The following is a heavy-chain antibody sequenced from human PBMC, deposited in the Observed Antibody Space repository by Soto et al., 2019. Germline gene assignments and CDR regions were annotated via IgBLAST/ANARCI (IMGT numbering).Heavy chain of an antibody. Sequence: SETLSLTCDVSGDTISTGGYTWAWIRQPPGKGLEWIGYIYYSGSTNYNPSLKSRVTISVDTSKNQFSLKLSSVTAADTAVYYCARDGWAVAGHYYYGMDVWGQGTTVTVSS. CDR2: IYYSGST. CDR1: GDTISTGGYT. D-gene: IGHD6-19*01. V-gene: IGHV4-61*08. CDR3: ARDGWAVAGHYYYGMDV. J-gene: IGHJ6*02.